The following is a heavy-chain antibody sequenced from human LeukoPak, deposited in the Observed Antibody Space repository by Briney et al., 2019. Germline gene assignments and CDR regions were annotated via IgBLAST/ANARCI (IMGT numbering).Heavy chain of an antibody. Sequence: GGSLRLSCAASGFTFNNAWMSWVRQAPGKGLEWVGRIKSKTDGGTIDYAAPVKGRFSISRDDSRNTLYLQMNSLKTEDTAVYYCARVAYYDILPPPKGNAFDIWGQGTMVTVSS. D-gene: IGHD3-9*01. V-gene: IGHV3-15*01. CDR1: GFTFNNAW. CDR2: IKSKTDGGTI. CDR3: ARVAYYDILPPPKGNAFDI. J-gene: IGHJ3*02.